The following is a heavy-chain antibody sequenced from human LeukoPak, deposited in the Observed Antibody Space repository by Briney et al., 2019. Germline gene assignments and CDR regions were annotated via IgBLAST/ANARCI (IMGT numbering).Heavy chain of an antibody. D-gene: IGHD2-21*02. CDR1: GTSIVSTY. V-gene: IGHV4-4*07. CDR2: AYLTESP. CDR3: ARWRSGKVVTMDEYYYYMDV. Sequence: SETLSLTCTVSGTSIVSTYWTWIRQPAGKTLEWIGRAYLTESPNYNPSLKSRVTISIDKSKSQSSLRLTSVTAADTAVYYCARWRSGKVVTMDEYYYYMDVWGKGTTVTVSS. J-gene: IGHJ6*03.